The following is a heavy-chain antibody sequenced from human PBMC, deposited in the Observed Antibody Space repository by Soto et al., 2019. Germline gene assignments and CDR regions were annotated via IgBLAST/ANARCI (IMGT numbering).Heavy chain of an antibody. J-gene: IGHJ4*02. CDR2: IWYDGSNK. D-gene: IGHD6-19*01. V-gene: IGHV3-33*01. CDR3: ARGGQWLVPGGSFDY. CDR1: GFTFSSYG. Sequence: QVQMVESGGGAVQPGRSLRLSCAASGFTFSSYGMHWVRQAPGKGLEWVAVIWYDGSNKYYADSVKGRFTISRDNSKNTLYLQMNSLRAEDTAVYYCARGGQWLVPGGSFDYWGQGTLAPVSS.